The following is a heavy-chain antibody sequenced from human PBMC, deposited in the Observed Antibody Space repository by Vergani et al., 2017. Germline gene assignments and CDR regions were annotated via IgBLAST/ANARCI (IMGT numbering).Heavy chain of an antibody. CDR1: GYTFTSYD. V-gene: IGHV1-8*01. CDR3: ARATPYNGNDSPYFDY. Sequence: QVQLVQSGAEVKKPGASVKVSCKASGYTFTSYDINWVRQATGQGLEWMGWMNPNSGNTGYAQKFQGRVTMTRNTSISTAYMELSSLRSEDTAVYYCARATPYNGNDSPYFDYWGQGTLVTVSS. CDR2: MNPNSGNT. D-gene: IGHD1-1*01. J-gene: IGHJ4*02.